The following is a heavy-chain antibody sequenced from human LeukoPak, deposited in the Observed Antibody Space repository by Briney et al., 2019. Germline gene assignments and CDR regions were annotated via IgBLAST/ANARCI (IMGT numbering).Heavy chain of an antibody. CDR2: INGSGGTT. CDR1: GFTFSNYA. V-gene: IGHV3-23*01. CDR3: VTEVSGSFPT. Sequence: GGSLRLSCAASGFTFSNYAMSWVRQAPGKGLEWVSDINGSGGTTYYADSVKGRFTISRDNSKNTLYLQMNSLRAEDTAVYYCVTEVSGSFPTWGQGTLVTVSS. J-gene: IGHJ4*02. D-gene: IGHD1-26*01.